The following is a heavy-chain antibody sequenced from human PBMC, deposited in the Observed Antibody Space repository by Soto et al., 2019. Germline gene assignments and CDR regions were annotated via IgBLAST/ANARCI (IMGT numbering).Heavy chain of an antibody. Sequence: SVKVSCKASGGTFSSYAISWVRQAPGQGLEWMGGIIPIFGTANYAQKFQGRVTMTRDTSTSTVYMEMSSLRSEDTAVYYCARNIAARPGYYYYYGMDVWGQGTRVTVSS. D-gene: IGHD6-6*01. CDR1: GGTFSSYA. V-gene: IGHV1-69*05. J-gene: IGHJ6*02. CDR3: ARNIAARPGYYYYYGMDV. CDR2: IIPIFGTA.